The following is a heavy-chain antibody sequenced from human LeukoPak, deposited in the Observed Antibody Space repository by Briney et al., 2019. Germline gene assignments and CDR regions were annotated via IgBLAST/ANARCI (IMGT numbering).Heavy chain of an antibody. CDR2: VNSDGSST. V-gene: IGHV3-74*01. D-gene: IGHD6-13*01. Sequence: GGSLRLSCAASGFTFSSYWMHWVRQAPGKGLVWVSRVNSDGSSTTYADSVKGRFTISRDNAKNTLYLQMNSLRAEDTAVYYCARDQGYSRLYYFDYWGQGTLVTVSS. J-gene: IGHJ4*02. CDR3: ARDQGYSRLYYFDY. CDR1: GFTFSSYW.